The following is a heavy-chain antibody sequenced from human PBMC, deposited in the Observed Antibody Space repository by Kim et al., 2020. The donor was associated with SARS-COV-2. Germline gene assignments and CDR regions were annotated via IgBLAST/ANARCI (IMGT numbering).Heavy chain of an antibody. CDR3: ARGSYDSSGYY. CDR2: IYYSGST. D-gene: IGHD3-22*01. Sequence: SETLSLTCTVSGGSVSSGSYYWSWIRQPPGKGLEWIGYIYYSGSTNYNPSLKSRVTISVDTSKNQFSLKLSSVTAADTAVYYCARGSYDSSGYYWGQGTL. V-gene: IGHV4-61*01. J-gene: IGHJ4*02. CDR1: GGSVSSGSYY.